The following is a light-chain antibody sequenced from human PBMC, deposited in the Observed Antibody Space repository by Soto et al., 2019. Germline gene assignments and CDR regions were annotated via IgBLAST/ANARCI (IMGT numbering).Light chain of an antibody. CDR1: QSVLYSSNNKNY. J-gene: IGKJ5*01. CDR3: QQYDDWPIT. CDR2: WAS. V-gene: IGKV4-1*01. Sequence: DIVMTQSPDSLAVSLGERATINCKSSQSVLYSSNNKNYLAWYQQKPGQPPKLLIYWASTRALGIPARFSGSESGTEFTLTISSLQSEDFAVYFCQQYDDWPITFGQGTRLEIK.